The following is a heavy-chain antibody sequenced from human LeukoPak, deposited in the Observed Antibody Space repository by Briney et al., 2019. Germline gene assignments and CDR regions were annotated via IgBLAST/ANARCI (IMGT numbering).Heavy chain of an antibody. Sequence: KPSETLSLTCAVYGGSFSGYYWSWIRQPPGKGLEWIGEINHSGSTNYNPSLESRVTISVDTSKNQFSLKLSSVTAADTAVYYCARGTALDVWGQGTTVTVSS. CDR1: GGSFSGYY. J-gene: IGHJ6*02. CDR3: ARGTALDV. CDR2: INHSGST. V-gene: IGHV4-34*01.